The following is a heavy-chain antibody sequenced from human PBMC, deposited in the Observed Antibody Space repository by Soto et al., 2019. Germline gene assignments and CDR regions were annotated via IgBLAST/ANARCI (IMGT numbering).Heavy chain of an antibody. J-gene: IGHJ5*02. CDR1: GYTFTAYY. Sequence: ASVKVSCKASGYTFTAYYMHWVRQAPGQGLEWMGWINPNSGGTYHAQNFQGRVTMTRDTSTTTAYMELASLRSDDTAVYYCARGGGRGYNQLDPWGHGTLVTVSS. CDR2: INPNSGGT. V-gene: IGHV1-2*02. D-gene: IGHD5-12*01. CDR3: ARGGGRGYNQLDP.